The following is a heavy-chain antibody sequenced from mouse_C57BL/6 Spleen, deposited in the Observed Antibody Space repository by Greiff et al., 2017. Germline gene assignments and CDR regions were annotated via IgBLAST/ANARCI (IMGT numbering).Heavy chain of an antibody. J-gene: IGHJ2*01. CDR1: GYSITSGYY. D-gene: IGHD1-1*01. CDR2: ISYDGSN. V-gene: IGHV3-6*01. CDR3: ARYYGSRGYFDY. Sequence: EVQRVESGPGLVKPSQSLSLTCSVTGYSITSGYYWNWIRQFPGNKLEWMGYISYDGSNNYNPSLKNRISITRDTSKNQFFLKLNSVTTEDTATYYCARYYGSRGYFDYWGQGTTLTVSS.